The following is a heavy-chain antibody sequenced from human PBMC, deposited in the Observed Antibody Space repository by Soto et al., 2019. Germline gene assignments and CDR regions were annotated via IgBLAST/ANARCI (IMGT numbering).Heavy chain of an antibody. Sequence: GGSLRLSCETSGFTFTSFDMHWVRQAPGKGLEWVASITYDAGTKYYADSVKGRFTISRDNSKNTLYLQMNSLRAEDTAVYYCANLRRYLPLWGQGTLVTVSS. CDR1: GFTFTSFD. CDR2: ITYDAGTK. J-gene: IGHJ4*02. V-gene: IGHV3-30-3*01. D-gene: IGHD1-20*01. CDR3: ANLRRYLPL.